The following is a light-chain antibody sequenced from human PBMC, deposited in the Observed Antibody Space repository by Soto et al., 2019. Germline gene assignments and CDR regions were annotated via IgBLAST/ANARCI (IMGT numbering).Light chain of an antibody. V-gene: IGKV3-15*01. CDR2: GAS. CDR1: QSVSSS. Sequence: EIVMRQSPATLSVSPGERATLSCRASQSVSSSLVWYQQKPGQAPRLLIHGASTRATGIPARFSGSGSGTEFTLTISSLQSEDFALYYCQQYHDWPLTFGGGTQVEIK. CDR3: QQYHDWPLT. J-gene: IGKJ4*01.